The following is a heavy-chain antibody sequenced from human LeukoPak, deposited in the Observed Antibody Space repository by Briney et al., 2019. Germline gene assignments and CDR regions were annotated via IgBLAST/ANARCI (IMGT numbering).Heavy chain of an antibody. Sequence: ASVKVSCKVSGYTLTELSMNWVRQAPGKGLEWMGGFDPEDGETIYAQKFQGRVTMTEDTSTDTAYMELSSLRSEDTAVYYCATDSGSGTVGDYWGQGTLVTVSS. V-gene: IGHV1-24*01. D-gene: IGHD3-10*01. CDR2: FDPEDGET. CDR3: ATDSGSGTVGDY. J-gene: IGHJ4*02. CDR1: GYTLTELS.